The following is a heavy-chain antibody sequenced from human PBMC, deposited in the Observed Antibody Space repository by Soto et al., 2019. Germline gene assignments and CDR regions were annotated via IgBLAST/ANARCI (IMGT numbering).Heavy chain of an antibody. CDR2: IYGTGRT. CDR3: GRLRRSQWQDY. Sequence: PSETLSLTCTVSGGSFNSYYWSWIRQPPGKGLEWIGYIYGTGRTTYNPSLKSRVAISVDTSKNQLSLRLRSVTAADTAVYYCGRLRRSQWQDYWGQGTLVTVSS. V-gene: IGHV4-59*08. J-gene: IGHJ4*02. CDR1: GGSFNSYY. D-gene: IGHD6-19*01.